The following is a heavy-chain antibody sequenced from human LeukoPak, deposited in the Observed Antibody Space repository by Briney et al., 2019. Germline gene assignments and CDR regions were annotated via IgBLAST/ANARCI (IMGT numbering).Heavy chain of an antibody. CDR3: ARSIDIDY. V-gene: IGHV3-23*01. Sequence: PGGSLRLSCAASGFTFSSYAMNWVRQAPGKGLEWVSSISGSGDRTYYADSVNGRFTISRDNSKNTLYLQMNSLRAEDTAIYYCARSIDIDYWGQGTLVTVSS. J-gene: IGHJ4*02. CDR1: GFTFSSYA. D-gene: IGHD2-21*01. CDR2: ISGSGDRT.